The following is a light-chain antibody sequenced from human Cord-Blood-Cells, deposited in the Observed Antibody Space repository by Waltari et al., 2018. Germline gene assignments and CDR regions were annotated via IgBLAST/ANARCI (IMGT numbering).Light chain of an antibody. Sequence: QSALTQPASVSGSPGQSITISCTGTSSDVGSYNLVSWYQQHTGKAPNLMIYEGSKRPSGVSNRFSGSKSGNTASLTISGLQAEDEADYYCCSYAGSSTVVFGRGTKLTVL. CDR2: EGS. V-gene: IGLV2-23*01. CDR1: SSDVGSYNL. J-gene: IGLJ2*01. CDR3: CSYAGSSTVV.